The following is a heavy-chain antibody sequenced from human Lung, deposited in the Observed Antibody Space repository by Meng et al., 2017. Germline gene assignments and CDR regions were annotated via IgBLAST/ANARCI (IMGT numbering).Heavy chain of an antibody. V-gene: IGHV4-39*01. D-gene: IGHD6-19*01. Sequence: QSQRKEWAPGLGKPPEALSLTCSVVVGSISTSGYYWGWIRQPPGKGLEWIGSIGHSGFTYYTPSLKSRVAVSLDTSKSQFSLMLTSVTAADTAVYYCVRSSAWVRTGFDPWGQGTLVTVSS. CDR3: VRSSAWVRTGFDP. CDR2: IGHSGFT. CDR1: VGSISTSGYY. J-gene: IGHJ5*02.